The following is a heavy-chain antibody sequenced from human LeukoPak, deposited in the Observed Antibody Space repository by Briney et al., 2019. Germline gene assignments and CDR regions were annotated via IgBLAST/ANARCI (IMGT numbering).Heavy chain of an antibody. CDR3: VRGAYSSSWLNFDY. V-gene: IGHV3-74*01. D-gene: IGHD6-13*01. CDR1: GFTFSNYW. CDR2: IISDGINT. J-gene: IGHJ4*02. Sequence: GGSLRLSCAASGFTFSNYWTHWVRHAPGKGLVWVSRIISDGINTSYADSVKGRFTIARDNAKNTLNLQMNSLRAEDTAGYYCVRGAYSSSWLNFDYWGQGTLVTVSS.